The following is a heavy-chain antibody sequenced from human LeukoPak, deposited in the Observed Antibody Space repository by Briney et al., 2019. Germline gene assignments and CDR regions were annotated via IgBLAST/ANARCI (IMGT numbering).Heavy chain of an antibody. CDR1: GFTFSDYW. D-gene: IGHD2-21*02. V-gene: IGHV3-7*01. Sequence: GGSLRLSCAASGFTFSDYWMNWVRQAPGKGLEWVANIDQDGGGKYYLDSVKGRFTISRDNAKSSLYLQIDSLRAEDTAVYYCARGDWDPFDYWGQGSLLTVSS. J-gene: IGHJ4*02. CDR2: IDQDGGGK. CDR3: ARGDWDPFDY.